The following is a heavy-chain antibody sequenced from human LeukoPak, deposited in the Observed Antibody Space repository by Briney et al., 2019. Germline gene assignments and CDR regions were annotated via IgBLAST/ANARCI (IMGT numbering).Heavy chain of an antibody. Sequence: RAGGSLRLSCAASGFRFDDYGMSWVRHVPGKGLEWVSGTKWDGTSTGYADSVKGRFTISRDNVKNFLYLQMNSLRVEDTALYFCGRVYCSTTSCYDYYDYYMDVWGKGTTVTVSS. V-gene: IGHV3-20*04. CDR1: GFRFDDYG. CDR3: GRVYCSTTSCYDYYDYYMDV. CDR2: TKWDGTST. D-gene: IGHD2-2*01. J-gene: IGHJ6*03.